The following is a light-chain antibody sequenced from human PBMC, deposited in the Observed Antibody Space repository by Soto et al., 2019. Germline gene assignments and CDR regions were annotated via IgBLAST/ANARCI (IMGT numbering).Light chain of an antibody. V-gene: IGLV2-14*01. Sequence: QAALTQPASVSGSPGPSITISCTGTISDIGGYNFISWYQHHPGKAPKLVIYDVNNRPSGISYRFSGSKSGNTASLTISGLQAEEEADYYCSSYTRTTTLVFGGGTKVTVL. CDR3: SSYTRTTTLV. CDR2: DVN. J-gene: IGLJ2*01. CDR1: ISDIGGYNF.